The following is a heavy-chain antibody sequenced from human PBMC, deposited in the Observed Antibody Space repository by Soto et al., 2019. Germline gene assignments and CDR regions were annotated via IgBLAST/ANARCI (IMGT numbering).Heavy chain of an antibody. CDR3: ARVRRRIQLWFFDY. CDR2: IYYSGST. Sequence: SETLSLTCTVSGGSISSYYWSWIRQPPGKGLEWIGYIYYSGSTNYNPSLKSRVTISVDTSRNQFSLKLSSVTAADTAVYYCARVRRRIQLWFFDYWGQGTLVTVSS. CDR1: GGSISSYY. D-gene: IGHD5-18*01. J-gene: IGHJ4*02. V-gene: IGHV4-59*01.